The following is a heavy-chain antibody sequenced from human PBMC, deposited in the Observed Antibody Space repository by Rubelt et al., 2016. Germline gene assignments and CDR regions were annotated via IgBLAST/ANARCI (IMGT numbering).Heavy chain of an antibody. CDR1: GGSISSYY. V-gene: IGHV4-59*01. Sequence: QLQLQESGPGLVKPSETLSLTCTVSGGSISSYYWSWIRQPPGKGLEWIGYIYYSGSTNYNPSLKSRVTISVDTSKNQFSLKLSSVTAADTAVYYCARRGLSYGRPDAFDIWGQGTMVTVSS. J-gene: IGHJ3*02. CDR3: ARRGLSYGRPDAFDI. D-gene: IGHD3-10*01. CDR2: IYYSGST.